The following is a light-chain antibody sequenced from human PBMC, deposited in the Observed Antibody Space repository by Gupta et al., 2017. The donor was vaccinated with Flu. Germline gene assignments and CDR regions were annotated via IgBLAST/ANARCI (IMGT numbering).Light chain of an antibody. CDR2: WAS. CDR3: QQYYNVPWT. V-gene: IGKV4-1*01. Sequence: DIVMTQSPDSLAVSLGESATINCKSSQSVLDRSNNKNYLAWYQQKAGQPPNLLVYWASTRESGVPDRFSGSWSGTDFTLTSSSLQAEDVAVYYCQQYYNVPWTFGQGTKVEIK. CDR1: QSVLDRSNNKNY. J-gene: IGKJ1*01.